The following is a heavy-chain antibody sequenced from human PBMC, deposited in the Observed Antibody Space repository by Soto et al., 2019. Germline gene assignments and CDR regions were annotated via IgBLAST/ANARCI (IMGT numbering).Heavy chain of an antibody. CDR3: ARWGGITGTKYYFDY. CDR2: IYPGDSDT. D-gene: IGHD1-20*01. J-gene: IGHJ4*02. CDR1: GYSFTSYW. Sequence: GESLKISCKGSGYSFTSYWIGWVRQMPGKGLEWMGIIYPGDSDTRYSPSFQGQVTISADKSISTAYLQWSSLKASDTAMYYCARWGGITGTKYYFDYWGQGTLVTVSS. V-gene: IGHV5-51*01.